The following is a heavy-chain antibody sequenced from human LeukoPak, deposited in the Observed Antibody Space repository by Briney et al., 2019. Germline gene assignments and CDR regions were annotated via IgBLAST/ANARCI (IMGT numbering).Heavy chain of an antibody. V-gene: IGHV4-61*02. Sequence: PSETLSLTCTVSGGSISSGSYYWSWIRQPAGKGLEWIGRIYTSGSTNYNPSLKSRVTISVDTSKNQFSLKLSSVTAADTAVYYCARSFRGSDGDFDYWGQGTQVTVSS. CDR3: ARSFRGSDGDFDY. CDR2: IYTSGST. D-gene: IGHD5-12*01. J-gene: IGHJ4*02. CDR1: GGSISSGSYY.